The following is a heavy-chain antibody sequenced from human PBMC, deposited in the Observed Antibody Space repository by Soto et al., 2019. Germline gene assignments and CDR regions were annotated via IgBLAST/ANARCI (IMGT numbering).Heavy chain of an antibody. CDR1: GFTFSDYA. CDR2: ISYDGRQK. J-gene: IGHJ3*02. Sequence: QVQLVESGGGVVQPQRSLSLSCAASGFTFSDYAMHWVRRAPGKGLEWVAVISYDGRQKFYTESVKGRFSISRDNSKNSLYLQMTSLRPEYTAVYYWASISHFRPVIQATAVTSSRDAAFDIWGQGTMVAVSS. V-gene: IGHV3-30*04. CDR3: ASISHFRPVIQATAVTSSRDAAFDI. D-gene: IGHD2-21*02.